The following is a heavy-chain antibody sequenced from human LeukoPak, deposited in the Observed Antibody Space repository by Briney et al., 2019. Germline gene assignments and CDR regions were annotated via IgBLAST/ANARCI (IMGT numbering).Heavy chain of an antibody. V-gene: IGHV4-39*01. CDR1: DGSISSSSYY. D-gene: IGHD3-9*01. CDR3: ARLYVDDILRGDYYYMDV. CDR2: IYYGSVFYSVST. Sequence: SETLSLTCTVSDGSISSSSYYWGWIRQPPGKGLEWIGSIYYGSVFYSVSTYYNPSLKSRVTMSGDTSKNQFSLKLSSVTAADTAVYYCARLYVDDILRGDYYYMDVWGKGTTVTISS. J-gene: IGHJ6*03.